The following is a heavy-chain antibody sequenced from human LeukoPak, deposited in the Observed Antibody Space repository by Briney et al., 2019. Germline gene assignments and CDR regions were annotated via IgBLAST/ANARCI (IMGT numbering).Heavy chain of an antibody. V-gene: IGHV3-23*01. Sequence: GGSLRLSCAPSGFTFTNYAMSWVRQAPGKGLKWVSAITGSRGSTYFADSVKGRFTISRDTSKNTLYLQMNSLRAADTAVYYCAKGRGAGYSGYDFEYWGQGTLVTVSS. D-gene: IGHD5-12*01. J-gene: IGHJ4*02. CDR1: GFTFTNYA. CDR2: ITGSRGST. CDR3: AKGRGAGYSGYDFEY.